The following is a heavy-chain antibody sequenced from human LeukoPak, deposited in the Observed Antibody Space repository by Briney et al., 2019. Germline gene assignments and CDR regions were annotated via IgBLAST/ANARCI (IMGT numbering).Heavy chain of an antibody. CDR1: GGTFSNYA. V-gene: IGHV1-69*05. CDR3: ARDSTTVTPYSFYYYMDV. D-gene: IGHD4-17*01. J-gene: IGHJ6*03. Sequence: GASVKVSXKASGGTFSNYAISWVRQAPGQGLGWMGGIIPIYGTTNYAQKFQGRVTITTDESTSTVYMEVRSLRSEDTAVYYCARDSTTVTPYSFYYYMDVWGKGTTVTVSS. CDR2: IIPIYGTT.